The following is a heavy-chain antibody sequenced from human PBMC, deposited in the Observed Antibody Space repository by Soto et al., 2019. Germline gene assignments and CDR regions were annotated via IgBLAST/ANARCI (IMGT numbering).Heavy chain of an antibody. J-gene: IGHJ4*02. V-gene: IGHV3-30*18. CDR1: GFTFSSYG. CDR3: AKLTGSELFDY. CDR2: ISYDGSNK. Sequence: GGSLRLSCAAPGFTFSSYGMHWVRQAPGKGLEWVAVISYDGSNKYYADSVKGRFTISRDNSKNTLYLQMNSLRAEDTAVYYCAKLTGSELFDYWGQGTLVTVSS. D-gene: IGHD3-9*01.